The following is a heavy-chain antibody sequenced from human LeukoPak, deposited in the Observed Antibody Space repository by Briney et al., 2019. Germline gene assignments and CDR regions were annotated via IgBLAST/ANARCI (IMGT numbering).Heavy chain of an antibody. CDR2: INHSGST. V-gene: IGHV4-34*01. CDR3: ARDFSSEFDY. J-gene: IGHJ4*02. D-gene: IGHD3-10*01. Sequence: SETLSLTCAVYGGSLSGYYWSWIRQPPGKGLEWIGEINHSGSTNYNPSLKSRVTISVDTSKNQFSLKLSSVTAADTAVYYCARDFSSEFDYWGQGTLVTVSS. CDR1: GGSLSGYY.